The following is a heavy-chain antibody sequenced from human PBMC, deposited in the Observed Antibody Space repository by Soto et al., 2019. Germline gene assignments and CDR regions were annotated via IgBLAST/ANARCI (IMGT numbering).Heavy chain of an antibody. CDR1: GGSISSYF. CDR2: VYYTGTT. V-gene: IGHV4-59*01. CDR3: ARDLAAVPRAFDY. J-gene: IGHJ4*02. Sequence: SETLSLTCTVSGGSISSYFYIWVRQPPGKGLEWIGSVYYTGTTDYNPSLKSRVTISVDTSKTQFSLNLRSVTAADTAVYYCARDLAAVPRAFDYWGRGTLVTVPS. D-gene: IGHD6-13*01.